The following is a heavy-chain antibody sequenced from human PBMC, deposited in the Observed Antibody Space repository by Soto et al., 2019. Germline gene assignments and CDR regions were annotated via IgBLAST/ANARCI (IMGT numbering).Heavy chain of an antibody. CDR1: GGSISSYF. CDR2: VYYTGTT. V-gene: IGHV4-59*01. CDR3: ARDLAAVPRAFDY. J-gene: IGHJ4*02. Sequence: SETLSLTCTVSGGSISSYFYIWVRQPPGKGLEWIGSVYYTGTTDYNPSLKSRVTISVDTSKTQFSLNLRSVTAADTAVYYCARDLAAVPRAFDYWGRGTLVTVPS. D-gene: IGHD6-13*01.